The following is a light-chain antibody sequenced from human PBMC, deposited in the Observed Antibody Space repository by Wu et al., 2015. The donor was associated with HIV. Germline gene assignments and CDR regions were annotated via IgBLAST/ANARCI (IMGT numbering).Light chain of an antibody. CDR1: QTVDSNY. CDR3: QQYGSSPPWT. Sequence: EILLTQSPGTLSSSPGERVTLSCRASQTVDSNYLAWYQQQPGQAPRLLIYGTYNRAAGISDRFSGSGSGTDFTLIIRRLEPEDFAVYYCQQYGSSPPWTFGRGTKVEIK. J-gene: IGKJ1*01. CDR2: GTY. V-gene: IGKV3-20*01.